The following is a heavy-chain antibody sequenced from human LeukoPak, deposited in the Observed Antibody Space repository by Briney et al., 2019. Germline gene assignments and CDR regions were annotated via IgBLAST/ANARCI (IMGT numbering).Heavy chain of an antibody. CDR1: GYTFTGYY. Sequence: ASVKVSCKASGYTFTGYYMHWVRQAPGQGLEWMGWINPNSGGTNYAQKFQGRVTMTRDTSISTAYMELSRLRSDDTAVYYCARGPPSQEWYDSSGYYYWGQGTLVTVSS. CDR3: ARGPPSQEWYDSSGYYY. CDR2: INPNSGGT. D-gene: IGHD3-22*01. V-gene: IGHV1-2*02. J-gene: IGHJ4*02.